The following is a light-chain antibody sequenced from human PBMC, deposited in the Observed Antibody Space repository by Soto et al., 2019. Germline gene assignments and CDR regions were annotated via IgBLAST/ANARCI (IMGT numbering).Light chain of an antibody. Sequence: DIQMTQSPSTLSASVGDRVSITCRASQTISRRLAWYQQKPGKAPKLLIYETSTLASGVPSRFSGSGSGTDFTLTISSLQPDDFATYHCQLCDIYPWTFGQGTKVEVK. CDR2: ETS. J-gene: IGKJ1*01. V-gene: IGKV1-5*03. CDR3: QLCDIYPWT. CDR1: QTISRR.